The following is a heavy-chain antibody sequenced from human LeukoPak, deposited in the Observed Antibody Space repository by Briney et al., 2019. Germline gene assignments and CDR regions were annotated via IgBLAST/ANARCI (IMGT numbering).Heavy chain of an antibody. Sequence: ASVKVSCKASGVTFSSYAISWVRQAPGQGLEWMGRIIPIFGTANYAQKFQGRVTITTDEATSTAYMELSSLRSEDTAVYYCARAPVFADSSGKDAFDIWGQGTMVTVSS. CDR2: IIPIFGTA. CDR1: GVTFSSYA. D-gene: IGHD3-22*01. V-gene: IGHV1-69*05. J-gene: IGHJ3*02. CDR3: ARAPVFADSSGKDAFDI.